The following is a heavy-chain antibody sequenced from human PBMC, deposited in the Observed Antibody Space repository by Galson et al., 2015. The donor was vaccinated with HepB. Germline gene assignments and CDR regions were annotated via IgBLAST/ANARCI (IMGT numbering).Heavy chain of an antibody. CDR2: IYPGDSDT. Sequence: QSGAEVKKPGESLKISCTGSGYSFTSYWIGWVRQMPGKGLEWIGIIYPGDSDTRYSPSFQGQVTISDNKSISTAYLQWSSLKASDTAMYYCARTGAIVGAIFNWFDPWSQGTLVTVSS. D-gene: IGHD1-26*01. CDR1: GYSFTSYW. V-gene: IGHV5-51*01. CDR3: ARTGAIVGAIFNWFDP. J-gene: IGHJ5*02.